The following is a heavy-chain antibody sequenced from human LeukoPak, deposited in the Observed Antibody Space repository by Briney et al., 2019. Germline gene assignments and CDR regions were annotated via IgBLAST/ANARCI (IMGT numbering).Heavy chain of an antibody. J-gene: IGHJ4*02. Sequence: AASVKVSCKASGYSFTTYDIHWVRQAPGRGPEGMGWVNPNSGDTGSPQSFQGRVTITRNSSINTAYMELSSLTSEDTAVYYCAKSHDYSNFLFEFWGQGTLVTVSS. CDR2: VNPNSGDT. V-gene: IGHV1-8*03. CDR3: AKSHDYSNFLFEF. D-gene: IGHD4-11*01. CDR1: GYSFTTYD.